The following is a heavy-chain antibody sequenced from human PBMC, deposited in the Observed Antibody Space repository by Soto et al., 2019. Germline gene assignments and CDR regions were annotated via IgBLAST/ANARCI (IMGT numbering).Heavy chain of an antibody. J-gene: IGHJ4*02. CDR3: ARAWFGVDY. CDR2: INPYNGNT. Sequence: QGQLVQSGAEVKKPGASVKVSCKASGYTFTSYGISWVRQAPGQGLAWMGWINPYNGNTKYAQKLQGRVTMTTDTSTNTAYMQLSSLRSDDTDVYYCARAWFGVDYSGPGHLVTVS. V-gene: IGHV1-18*01. CDR1: GYTFTSYG. D-gene: IGHD3-16*01.